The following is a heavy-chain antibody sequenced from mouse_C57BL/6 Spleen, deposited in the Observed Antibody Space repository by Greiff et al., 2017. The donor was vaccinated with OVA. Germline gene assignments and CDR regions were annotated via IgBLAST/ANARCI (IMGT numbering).Heavy chain of an antibody. CDR3: ARGLWDYDDGFAY. Sequence: QVQLQQPGAELVRPGSSVKLSCKASGYTFTSYWMHWVKQRPIQGLEWIGNIDPSDSETHYNQKFKDKATLTVDKSSSTAYMQLSSLTSEDSAVYYCARGLWDYDDGFAYWGQGTLVTVSA. CDR2: IDPSDSET. V-gene: IGHV1-52*01. CDR1: GYTFTSYW. D-gene: IGHD2-4*01. J-gene: IGHJ3*01.